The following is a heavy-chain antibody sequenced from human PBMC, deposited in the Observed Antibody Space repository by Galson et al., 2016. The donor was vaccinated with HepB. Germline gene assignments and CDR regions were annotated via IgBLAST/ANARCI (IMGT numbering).Heavy chain of an antibody. Sequence: SLRLSCAASGFNFRSFDMSWVRQAPGKGLEWVSGITYVGVRYYADSVKGRFTISRDDSSGQVFLEMHSLRGEDTALCYCAKHWIRTHDLWGQGTLVTVSS. CDR3: AKHWIRTHDL. CDR2: ITYVGVR. CDR1: GFNFRSFD. V-gene: IGHV3-23*01. J-gene: IGHJ5*02. D-gene: IGHD1-14*01.